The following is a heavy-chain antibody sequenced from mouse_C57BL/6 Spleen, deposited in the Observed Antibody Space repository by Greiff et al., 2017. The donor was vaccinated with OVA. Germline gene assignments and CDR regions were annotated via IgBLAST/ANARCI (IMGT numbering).Heavy chain of an antibody. CDR1: GYSITSGYD. V-gene: IGHV3-1*01. J-gene: IGHJ1*03. CDR3: VWAPWGGWYFDV. CDR2: ISYSGST. Sequence: VQLQQSGPGMVKPSQSLSLTCTVTGYSITSGYDWHWIRHFPGNQLEWMGFISYSGSTNYNPTLKSRISITHDTSKNPFFLQLNSVTAEDAATYYCVWAPWGGWYFDVWGTGTTVTVSS. D-gene: IGHD1-1*02.